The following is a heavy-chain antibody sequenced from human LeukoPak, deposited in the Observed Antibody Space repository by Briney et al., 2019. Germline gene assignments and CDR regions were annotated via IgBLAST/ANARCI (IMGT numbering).Heavy chain of an antibody. D-gene: IGHD3-16*02. CDR2: IKQEGSEK. Sequence: PGGSLRLSRAASGFTLSRYWVSWVRQAPGKRLGWVANIKQEGSEKYYVDTLKGRFTQSRDNAKNSRYLHMNRLRAAGTAVCFCARVVTFVGVIAHFDYWGQGTLVSVSS. CDR3: ARVVTFVGVIAHFDY. CDR1: GFTLSRYW. V-gene: IGHV3-7*05. J-gene: IGHJ4*02.